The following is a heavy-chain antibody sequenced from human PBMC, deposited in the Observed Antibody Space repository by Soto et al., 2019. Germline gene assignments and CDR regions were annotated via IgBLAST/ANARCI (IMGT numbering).Heavy chain of an antibody. CDR3: ARDPGTTNNYYYYGMDV. D-gene: IGHD1-1*01. Sequence: PGGTMRLSCAASGFSFRSYGMHWVRKATGKGLEWVAVIWYDGSNKYYADSVKGRFTISRDNSKNTLSLQMNSLRAEDTAVYHCARDPGTTNNYYYYGMDVWGQGTTVT. CDR1: GFSFRSYG. V-gene: IGHV3-33*01. CDR2: IWYDGSNK. J-gene: IGHJ6*02.